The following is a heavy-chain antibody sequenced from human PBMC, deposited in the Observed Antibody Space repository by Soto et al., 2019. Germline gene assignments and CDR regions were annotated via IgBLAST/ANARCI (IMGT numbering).Heavy chain of an antibody. D-gene: IGHD2-2*02. Sequence: ASVKVSCKASGYTFTGYYMHWVRQAPGQGLEWMGWINPNSGGTNYAQKFQGRVTMTRDTSISTAYMELNRLRSDDTAVYYCARVGGCSSTSCYKYWFDPWGQGTLVPSPQ. CDR1: GYTFTGYY. J-gene: IGHJ5*02. CDR3: ARVGGCSSTSCYKYWFDP. V-gene: IGHV1-2*02. CDR2: INPNSGGT.